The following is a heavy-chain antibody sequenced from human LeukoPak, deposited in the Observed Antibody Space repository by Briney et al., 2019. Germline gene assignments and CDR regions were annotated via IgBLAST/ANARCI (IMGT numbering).Heavy chain of an antibody. D-gene: IGHD2-8*01. Sequence: GGSLRLSCAVSGFSFSRYWMAWVRQAPGKGLEWVASINQDVSRIHYVDSVKGRFTISRDNAKSSLFLQMTSLRVEDTAVYYCARLKDDVTKFDYWGQGTLVTVSS. J-gene: IGHJ4*02. V-gene: IGHV3-7*01. CDR2: INQDVSRI. CDR3: ARLKDDVTKFDY. CDR1: GFSFSRYW.